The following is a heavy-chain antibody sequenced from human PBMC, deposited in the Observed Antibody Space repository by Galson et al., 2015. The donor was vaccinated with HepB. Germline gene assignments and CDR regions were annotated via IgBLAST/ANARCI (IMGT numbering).Heavy chain of an antibody. CDR3: ARDETGYWYFDL. CDR1: GFTFGDHY. CDR2: SRDKAHSYST. J-gene: IGHJ2*01. V-gene: IGHV3-72*01. Sequence: SLRLSCAASGFTFGDHYMDWFRQAPGKGLEWVGRSRDKAHSYSTEYAASVKGRFTTFRDDSKNSLYLQMNSLKTEDTAVYYCARDETGYWYFDLWGQGTLVALSS.